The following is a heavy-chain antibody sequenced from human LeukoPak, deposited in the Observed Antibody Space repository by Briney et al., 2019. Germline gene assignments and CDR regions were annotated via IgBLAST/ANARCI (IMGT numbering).Heavy chain of an antibody. D-gene: IGHD1-1*01. J-gene: IGHJ4*02. V-gene: IGHV3-7*01. CDR2: IKQDGSAK. CDR3: AGCAGNSCYFDY. CDR1: GFIFISYW. Sequence: PGGSLRLSCAASGFIFISYWMRWVREAPGKGVEWVANIKQDGSAKNYVDSVKGRFTISRDNAKNSLYLQLNSLRAEDTAVYYCAGCAGNSCYFDYWGQGTLVIVSS.